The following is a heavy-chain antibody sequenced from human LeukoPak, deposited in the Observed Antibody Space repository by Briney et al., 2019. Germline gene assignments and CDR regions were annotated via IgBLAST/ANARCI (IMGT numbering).Heavy chain of an antibody. V-gene: IGHV3-13*01. J-gene: IGHJ3*02. D-gene: IGHD4-17*01. Sequence: GGSLRLSCAASGFTFSSYDMHWVRQATGKGLEWVSAIGTAGDTYYPGSVKGRFTISRENAKNSLYLQMNSLRAGDTAVYYCARAGYGDYGLYAFDIWGQGTMVTVSS. CDR3: ARAGYGDYGLYAFDI. CDR1: GFTFSSYD. CDR2: IGTAGDT.